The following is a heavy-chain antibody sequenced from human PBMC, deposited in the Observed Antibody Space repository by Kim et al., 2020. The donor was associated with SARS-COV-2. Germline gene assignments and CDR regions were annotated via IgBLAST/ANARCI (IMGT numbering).Heavy chain of an antibody. J-gene: IGHJ4*02. CDR3: ARLTHSSGWSIDY. V-gene: IGHV4-30-2*01. Sequence: YNPSLKGRVTLSVDRSKNQFSLKLSSVTAADTAVYYCARLTHSSGWSIDYWGQGTLVTVSS. D-gene: IGHD6-19*01.